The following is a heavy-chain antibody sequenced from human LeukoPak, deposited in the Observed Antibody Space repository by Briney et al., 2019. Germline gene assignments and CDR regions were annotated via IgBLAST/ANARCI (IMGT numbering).Heavy chain of an antibody. CDR3: ARADYDFWSGYASSYFVY. V-gene: IGHV3-48*01. CDR2: ISSSSSTI. CDR1: GFTFSSYS. D-gene: IGHD3-3*01. J-gene: IGHJ4*02. Sequence: GGSLRLSCAASGFTFSSYSVNWVRQAPGKGLEWVSYISSSSSTIYYADSVKGRFTISRDDAKNSLYLQMNSLRAEDTAVYYCARADYDFWSGYASSYFVYWGQGTLVTVSS.